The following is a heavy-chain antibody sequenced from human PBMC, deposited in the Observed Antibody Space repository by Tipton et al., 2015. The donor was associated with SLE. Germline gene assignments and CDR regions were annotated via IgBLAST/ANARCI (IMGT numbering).Heavy chain of an antibody. Sequence: TLSLTCTVSGGSIISNYWSWVRQPPGKGLEWIGYGYNSGTSHYNPSLKSRVTISVDTSKNQFSLKVNSVTAADTAVYYCARLSPLAGWYYFDYWGQGTLVTVPP. CDR3: ARLSPLAGWYYFDY. J-gene: IGHJ4*02. CDR2: GYNSGTS. D-gene: IGHD3-9*01. CDR1: GGSIISNY. V-gene: IGHV4-59*01.